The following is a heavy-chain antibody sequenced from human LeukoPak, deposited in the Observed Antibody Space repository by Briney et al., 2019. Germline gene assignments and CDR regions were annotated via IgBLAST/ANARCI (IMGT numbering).Heavy chain of an antibody. Sequence: PSETLSLTCTVSGGSISSGSYYWSWIRQPAGKGLEWIGRIYTSGSTNYNPSLKSRVTISVDTSKNQFSLKLSSVTAADTAVYYCAREIGYSSSMRSWGQGTLVTVSS. J-gene: IGHJ5*02. CDR2: IYTSGST. CDR1: GGSISSGSYY. D-gene: IGHD6-6*01. CDR3: AREIGYSSSMRS. V-gene: IGHV4-61*02.